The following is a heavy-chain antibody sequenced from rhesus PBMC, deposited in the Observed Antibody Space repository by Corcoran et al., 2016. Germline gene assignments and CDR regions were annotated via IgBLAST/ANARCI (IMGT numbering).Heavy chain of an antibody. Sequence: EVQLVESGGGLAKPGGSLRLSCAASGFTFSDHYMHWVRQASGKGLEWVSGSSYTGGSTCYADSVKGRFPISRENAKNTLYLQMDSLRAEDTAVYYCAGDGDSKGGYGLDSWGQGVVVTVSS. V-gene: IGHV3-59*01. D-gene: IGHD5-24*01. CDR2: SSYTGGST. J-gene: IGHJ6*01. CDR1: GFTFSDHY. CDR3: AGDGDSKGGYGLDS.